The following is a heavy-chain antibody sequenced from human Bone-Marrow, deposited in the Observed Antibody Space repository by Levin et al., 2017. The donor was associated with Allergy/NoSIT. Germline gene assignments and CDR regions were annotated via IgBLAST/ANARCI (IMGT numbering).Heavy chain of an antibody. Sequence: AGESLKISCKASGYTFTSYGISWVRQAPGQGLEWMGWISAYNGNTNYAQKLQGRVTMTTDTSTSTAYMELRSLRSDDTAVYYCASYYYSSGWPQIDYWGQGTLVTVSS. D-gene: IGHD6-19*01. J-gene: IGHJ4*02. CDR2: ISAYNGNT. CDR1: GYTFTSYG. V-gene: IGHV1-18*01. CDR3: ASYYYSSGWPQIDY.